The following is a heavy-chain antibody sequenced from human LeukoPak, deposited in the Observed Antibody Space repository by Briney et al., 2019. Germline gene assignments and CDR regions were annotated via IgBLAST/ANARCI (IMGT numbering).Heavy chain of an antibody. D-gene: IGHD4-17*01. V-gene: IGHV4-34*01. CDR1: GGSFSGYY. CDR2: INHSGST. J-gene: IGHJ4*02. Sequence: PSETLSLTCAVYGGSFSGYYWSWIRQPPGKGLEWIGEINHSGSTNYNPSLKSRVTISVDTSKNQFSLKLSSVTAADTAVYYCASSDPYGGNSVGYWGQGTLVTVSS. CDR3: ASSDPYGGNSVGY.